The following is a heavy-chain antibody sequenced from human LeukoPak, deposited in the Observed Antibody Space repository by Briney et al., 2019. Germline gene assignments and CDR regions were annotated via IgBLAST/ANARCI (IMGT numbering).Heavy chain of an antibody. J-gene: IGHJ4*02. CDR2: INWNGDNT. Sequence: PGGSLRLSCEAAGCTFDDYGLSWVRQAPGKGLEWVSGINWNGDNTDYTDSVKGRFTISRDNAKNSLYLQMNSLRAEDTALYYCARSASWGFSYFDYWGQGTLVTVSS. D-gene: IGHD2-2*01. CDR3: ARSASWGFSYFDY. CDR1: GCTFDDYG. V-gene: IGHV3-20*04.